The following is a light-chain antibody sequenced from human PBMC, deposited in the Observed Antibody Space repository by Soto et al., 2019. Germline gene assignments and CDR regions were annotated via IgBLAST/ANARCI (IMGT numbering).Light chain of an antibody. CDR2: DNN. J-gene: IGLJ2*01. V-gene: IGLV1-51*01. Sequence: QSVLTQSPSVSAAPGQKVTISXSGXXXNIGNNYVSWYQQLPGTAPKLLIYDNNKRPSGIPDRFSGSKSGTSGTLDITGLQTGDEADYYCATWDGSLPGEVFGGGTKLTVL. CDR1: XXNIGNNY. CDR3: ATWDGSLPGEV.